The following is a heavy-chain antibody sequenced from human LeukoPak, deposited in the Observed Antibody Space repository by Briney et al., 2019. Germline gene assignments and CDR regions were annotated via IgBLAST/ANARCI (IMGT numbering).Heavy chain of an antibody. D-gene: IGHD3-16*02. V-gene: IGHV1-18*01. Sequence: ASVKVSCKASGGTFSSYAISWVRQAPGQGLEWMGWISAYNGNTNYAQKLQGRVTMTTDTSTSTAYMELRSLRSDDTAVYYCARANPAVDYVWGSYRYSTRDYMDVWGKGTTVTVSS. CDR3: ARANPAVDYVWGSYRYSTRDYMDV. J-gene: IGHJ6*03. CDR2: ISAYNGNT. CDR1: GGTFSSYA.